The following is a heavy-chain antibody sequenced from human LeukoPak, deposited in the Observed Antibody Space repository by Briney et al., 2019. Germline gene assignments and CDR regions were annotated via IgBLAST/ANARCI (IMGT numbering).Heavy chain of an antibody. V-gene: IGHV4-61*02. CDR1: GGSINSGSYY. D-gene: IGHD3-22*01. CDR3: ARDGWNYYDSSGYSLI. J-gene: IGHJ4*02. Sequence: KTSETLSLTCTVSGGSINSGSYYWSWIRQPAGKGLEWIGRIYTSGSTNYNPSLKSRVTISVDTSKNQFSLKLSSVTAADTAVYYCARDGWNYYDSSGYSLIWGPGTLVTVSS. CDR2: IYTSGST.